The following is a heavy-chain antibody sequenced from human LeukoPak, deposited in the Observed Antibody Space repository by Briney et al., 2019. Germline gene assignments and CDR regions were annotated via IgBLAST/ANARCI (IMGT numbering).Heavy chain of an antibody. V-gene: IGHV3-53*01. CDR2: IYSGGST. J-gene: IGHJ4*02. CDR3: ARGLGYCTSTTCLLPFDY. Sequence: SGGSLRLSCAASGFTVSTYYMTWVRQAPGKGVECVAVIYSGGSTYYADSVKGRFTVSRDNSKNTLYLQMNSLRAEDTAMYYCARGLGYCTSTTCLLPFDYWGQGTLVTVSS. D-gene: IGHD2-2*01. CDR1: GFTVSTYY.